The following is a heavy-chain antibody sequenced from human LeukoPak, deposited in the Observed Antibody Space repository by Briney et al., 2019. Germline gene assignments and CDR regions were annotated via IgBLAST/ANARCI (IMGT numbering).Heavy chain of an antibody. CDR1: GGSISSSTYY. CDR3: ARQAVTKADDY. D-gene: IGHD4-17*01. V-gene: IGHV4-39*01. J-gene: IGHJ4*02. CDR2: IYYSGST. Sequence: SETLSLTCTVSGGSISSSTYYWGWIRQPPGKGLEWIGNIYYSGSTYYNPSLKSRVTISVDTSKNQFSLKLSSVTAADTAVYYCARQAVTKADDYWGQGTLVTVSS.